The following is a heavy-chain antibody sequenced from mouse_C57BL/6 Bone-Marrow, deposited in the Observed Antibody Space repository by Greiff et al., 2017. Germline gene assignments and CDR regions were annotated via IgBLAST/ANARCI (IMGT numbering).Heavy chain of an antibody. V-gene: IGHV1-50*01. CDR2: IDPSDSYT. CDR3: ASRYYGSSHWYFDV. D-gene: IGHD1-1*01. Sequence: QVQLQQPGAELVKPGASVKLSCKASGYTFTSYWMQWVKQRPGQGLEWIGEIDPSDSYTNYNQKFKGKATLTVDTSSSTAYMQLSSLTSEDSAVYYCASRYYGSSHWYFDVWGTGTTVTVSS. J-gene: IGHJ1*03. CDR1: GYTFTSYW.